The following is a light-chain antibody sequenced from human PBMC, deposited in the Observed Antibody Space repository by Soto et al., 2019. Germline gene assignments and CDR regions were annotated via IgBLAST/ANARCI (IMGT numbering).Light chain of an antibody. CDR2: GAG. CDR3: QQYGSPPPYT. J-gene: IGKJ2*01. CDR1: QSVSSSY. Sequence: EVVLTQSPGTLSLSPGQKATLSCRANQSVSSSYLAWYQHKPGQAPRLLMFGAGSRATGIPGRFSGSGSGTHFTLIISKLEPEDFSVYYCQQYGSPPPYTFGQGTKLEIK. V-gene: IGKV3-20*01.